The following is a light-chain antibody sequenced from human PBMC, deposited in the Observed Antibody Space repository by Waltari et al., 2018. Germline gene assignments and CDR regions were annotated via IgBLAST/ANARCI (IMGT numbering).Light chain of an antibody. CDR3: QQSYSILRT. V-gene: IGKV1-39*01. J-gene: IGKJ1*01. CDR2: AAS. CDR1: QTIDKS. Sequence: DIKMTQSPSSLSASVGDRVTITCRASQTIDKSLNWYQQKPGKAPNLLIYAASSLQTGVPSRFSGSGSGTDFTLTITSLQPEDFATYYCQQSYSILRTFGQGTKLGI.